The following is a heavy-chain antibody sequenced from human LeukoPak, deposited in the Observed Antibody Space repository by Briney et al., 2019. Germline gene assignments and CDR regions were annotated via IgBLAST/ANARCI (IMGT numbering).Heavy chain of an antibody. CDR1: GFTFSNYA. CDR2: ISYDGSNK. CDR3: ARSGPGQGFDY. D-gene: IGHD6-25*01. Sequence: PGRSLRLSCAASGFTFSNYAMNWVRQAPGKGLEWVAVISYDGSNKYYADAVKGRFTISRDNSKNTLYLQMNSLRAEDTAVYYCARSGPGQGFDYWGQGTLVTVSS. V-gene: IGHV3-30-3*01. J-gene: IGHJ4*02.